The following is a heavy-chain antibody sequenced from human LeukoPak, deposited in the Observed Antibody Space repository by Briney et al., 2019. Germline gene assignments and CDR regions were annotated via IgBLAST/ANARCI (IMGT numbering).Heavy chain of an antibody. V-gene: IGHV3-23*01. D-gene: IGHD3-22*01. CDR1: GFTFSSYA. CDR2: ISGSGGST. J-gene: IGHJ4*02. Sequence: GGSLRLSCAASGFTFSSYAMSWVRQAPGKGLDWVSGISGSGGSTYYADSVKGRFTISRDNSKNTLYLQMNSLSAEDTAVCYCANRLTDSSGYSMTFFDYWGQGTLVTVSS. CDR3: ANRLTDSSGYSMTFFDY.